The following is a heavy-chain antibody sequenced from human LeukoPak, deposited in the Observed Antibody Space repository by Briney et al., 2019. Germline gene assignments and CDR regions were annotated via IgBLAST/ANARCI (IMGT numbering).Heavy chain of an antibody. Sequence: SETLSLTCTVSGGSISSSSYYWGWVRQPPGKGLEWIGGIYYSGSTYYNPSLKSRVTISVDTSKNQFSLKLSSVTAADTAVYYCARRNYDYVWGSYRHYFDYWGQGTLVTVSS. CDR2: IYYSGST. D-gene: IGHD3-16*02. CDR3: ARRNYDYVWGSYRHYFDY. V-gene: IGHV4-39*01. J-gene: IGHJ4*02. CDR1: GGSISSSSYY.